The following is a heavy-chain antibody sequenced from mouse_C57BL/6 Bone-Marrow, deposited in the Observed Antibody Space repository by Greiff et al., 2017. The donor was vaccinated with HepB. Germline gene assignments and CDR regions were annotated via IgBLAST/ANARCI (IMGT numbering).Heavy chain of an antibody. Sequence: EVKLMESGAELVRPGASVKLSCTASGFNIKDDYMHWVKQRPEQGLEWIGWIDPENGDTEYASKFQGKATITADTSSNTAYLQLSSLTSEDTAVYYCTTFGYDRGYAMDYWGQGTSVTVSS. CDR3: TTFGYDRGYAMDY. CDR2: IDPENGDT. CDR1: GFNIKDDY. D-gene: IGHD2-2*01. V-gene: IGHV14-4*01. J-gene: IGHJ4*01.